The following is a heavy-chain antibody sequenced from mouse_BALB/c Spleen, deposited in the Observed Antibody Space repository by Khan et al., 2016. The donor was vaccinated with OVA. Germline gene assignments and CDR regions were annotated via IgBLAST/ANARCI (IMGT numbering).Heavy chain of an antibody. V-gene: IGHV1-52*01. CDR2: INPSDSES. J-gene: IGHJ3*01. CDR3: ARREKYGYDPSWFAY. CDR1: GYTFTSYW. Sequence: VQLQQSGAELVRPGASVKLSCKASGYTFTSYWMNWVRQRPRQGLEWIGKINPSDSESHYNQMFKDKAPLTVDKSSGTAYMQLSSLTSEDSAVYYCARREKYGYDPSWFAYWGQGTLVTVSA. D-gene: IGHD2-2*01.